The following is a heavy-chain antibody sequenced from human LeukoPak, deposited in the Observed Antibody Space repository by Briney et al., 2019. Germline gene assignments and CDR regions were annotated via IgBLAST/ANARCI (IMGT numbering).Heavy chain of an antibody. D-gene: IGHD3-22*01. Sequence: SETLSLTCTVSGGSIGSYYWSWIRQPPGKGLEWIGYIYYSGSTNYNPSLKSRVTISVDTSKNLFSLKLSSVTAADTAVYYCARGGGYYSPSWYDYWGQGTLVTVSS. V-gene: IGHV4-59*01. J-gene: IGHJ4*02. CDR1: GGSIGSYY. CDR3: ARGGGYYSPSWYDY. CDR2: IYYSGST.